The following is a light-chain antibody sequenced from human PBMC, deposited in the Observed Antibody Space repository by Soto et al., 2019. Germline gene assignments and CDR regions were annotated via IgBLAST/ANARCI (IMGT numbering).Light chain of an antibody. CDR2: DAS. Sequence: DIQMTQSPASLCASVGATVTISFRASQAINIYLAWYQQRPGKLPDLLIYDASTVQIGVSAQFSGSGYGTDFTLPISNQQPEDFGIYYCLKSGAAPLTCGGGPKVEIK. CDR3: LKSGAAPLT. CDR1: QAINIY. V-gene: IGKV1-27*01. J-gene: IGKJ4*01.